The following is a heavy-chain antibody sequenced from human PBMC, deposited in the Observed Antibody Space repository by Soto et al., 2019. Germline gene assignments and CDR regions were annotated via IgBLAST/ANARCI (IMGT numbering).Heavy chain of an antibody. CDR2: ISAYNGNT. J-gene: IGHJ6*04. Sequence: ASVKVSCKASGYTFTSYGISWVRQAPGQGLEWMGWISAYNGNTNYAQKLQGRVTMTTDTSTSTAYMELRSLRSDDTAVYYCARDLVNIAVAGTPAYYYYYYGMDVWGKGTTVPVSS. V-gene: IGHV1-18*04. CDR3: ARDLVNIAVAGTPAYYYYYYGMDV. CDR1: GYTFTSYG. D-gene: IGHD6-19*01.